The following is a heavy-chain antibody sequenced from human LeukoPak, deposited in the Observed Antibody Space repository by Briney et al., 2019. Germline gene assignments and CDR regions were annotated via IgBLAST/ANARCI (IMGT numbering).Heavy chain of an antibody. Sequence: ASVTVSCKASGYTFTKYGLSWVRQAPGQGLEWIGWISTHKGNINYGQKFQDRVTMTTDTSTSTAYMEVRSLRSDDTAVYYCARDVLHAFDIWGQGTMVTVSS. J-gene: IGHJ3*02. CDR1: GYTFTKYG. CDR2: ISTHKGNI. CDR3: ARDVLHAFDI. V-gene: IGHV1-18*01.